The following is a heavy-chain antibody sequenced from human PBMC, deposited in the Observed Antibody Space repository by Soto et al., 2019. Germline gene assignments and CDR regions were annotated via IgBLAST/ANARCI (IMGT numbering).Heavy chain of an antibody. J-gene: IGHJ4*02. V-gene: IGHV2-5*02. D-gene: IGHD3-3*01. CDR2: IYWDDDK. Sequence: QITLKESGPTLVKPIQTLTLTCTFSGFSLSTSGVGVGWIRQPPGKALEWLALIYWDDDKRYSPSLKSRLTITKDTSKNQVVLTMTNMDPVDTATYYCAQGFWSGYQFDYWGQGTLVTVSS. CDR3: AQGFWSGYQFDY. CDR1: GFSLSTSGVG.